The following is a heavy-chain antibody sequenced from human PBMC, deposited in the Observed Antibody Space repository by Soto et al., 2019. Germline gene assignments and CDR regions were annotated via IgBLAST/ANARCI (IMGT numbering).Heavy chain of an antibody. V-gene: IGHV3-30*18. J-gene: IGHJ6*02. CDR1: GFTFSSYG. Sequence: QVQLVESGGGVVQPGRSLRLSCAASGFTFSSYGMHWVRQAPGKGLEWVAVISYDGSDKYYVDSVKGRFTISRDNSKNTLYLQMNSLRAEDTAVYYCAKAHRSYGSGSYSGYYGMDVWGQGTTVTVSS. CDR2: ISYDGSDK. CDR3: AKAHRSYGSGSYSGYYGMDV. D-gene: IGHD3-10*01.